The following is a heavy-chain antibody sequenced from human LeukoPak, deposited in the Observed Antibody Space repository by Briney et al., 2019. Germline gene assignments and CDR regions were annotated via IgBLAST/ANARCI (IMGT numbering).Heavy chain of an antibody. CDR1: GFTFSSYA. J-gene: IGHJ3*02. Sequence: GGSLRLSCAASGFTFSSYAMSWVRQAPGKGLEWVSSISHDGYRTYYADSVKGRFTISRDDSKNTLSLQMNSLRAEDTAVYYCAIRSTRNYSNLHDAFDIWGQGTMVTVSS. CDR3: AIRSTRNYSNLHDAFDI. V-gene: IGHV3-23*01. CDR2: ISHDGYRT. D-gene: IGHD4-11*01.